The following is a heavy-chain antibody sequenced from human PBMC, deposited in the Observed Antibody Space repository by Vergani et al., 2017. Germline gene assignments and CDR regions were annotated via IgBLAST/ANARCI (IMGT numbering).Heavy chain of an antibody. CDR3: ATHLTAGDSGGGDAFDI. V-gene: IGHV1-69-2*01. J-gene: IGHJ3*02. CDR1: GYTFTDYY. CDR2: VAPEDGEK. Sequence: EVLLVQSGAEVKKPGTTVKISCRVSGYTFTDYYMHWVQQAPGKGLEGMGLVAPEDGEKIYAEKFQGRVTITADTSTDTYYMELSSLRSEDTAVYYCATHLTAGDSGGGDAFDIWGQGTMVTVSS. D-gene: IGHD2-15*01.